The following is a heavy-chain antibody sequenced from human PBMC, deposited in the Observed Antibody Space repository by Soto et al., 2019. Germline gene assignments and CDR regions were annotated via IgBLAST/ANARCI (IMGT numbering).Heavy chain of an antibody. Sequence: ASVKVSCKASGYSFIGYYMHWVRQAPGQGLEWMGWINPNSGGTNYAQKFQGRVTMTRDTSTTTAYMEVSRLRSDDTAVYYCARGAGYHDFGSARFTANWRDPWGQGTLVTVSS. CDR3: ARGAGYHDFGSARFTANWRDP. CDR2: INPNSGGT. J-gene: IGHJ5*02. D-gene: IGHD3-3*01. CDR1: GYSFIGYY. V-gene: IGHV1-2*02.